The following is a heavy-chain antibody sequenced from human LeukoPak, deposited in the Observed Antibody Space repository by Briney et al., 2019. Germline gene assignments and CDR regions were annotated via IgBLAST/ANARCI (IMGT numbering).Heavy chain of an antibody. CDR2: INHNGNT. CDR3: ARHRAYSSSSPFDY. V-gene: IGHV4-34*01. CDR1: GGSFSGYY. J-gene: IGHJ4*02. Sequence: PSETLSLTCAVYGGSFSGYYWSWIRQPPGKGLEWIGEINHNGNTNYSPSLKSRVTISVDTSKNQFSLKLSSVTAADTAVYYCARHRAYSSSSPFDYWGQGTLVTVSS. D-gene: IGHD6-6*01.